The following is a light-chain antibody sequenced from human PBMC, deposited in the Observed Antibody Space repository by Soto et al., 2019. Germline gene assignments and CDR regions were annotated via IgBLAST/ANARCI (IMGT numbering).Light chain of an antibody. CDR1: SSNIGAGYD. CDR2: DNN. CDR3: HSYDVSLSGPV. V-gene: IGLV1-40*01. J-gene: IGLJ2*01. Sequence: QSVLTQPPSVFGAPGQRVTISCTGSSSNIGAGYDVHWYQQLPGTAPKVLIYDNNSRPSGVPGRFSGSKSGTSASLAITGLQAEDEADYYCHSYDVSLSGPVFGGGTKLTVL.